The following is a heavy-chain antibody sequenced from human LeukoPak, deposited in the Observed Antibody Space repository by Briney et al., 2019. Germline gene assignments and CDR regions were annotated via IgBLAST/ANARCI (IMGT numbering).Heavy chain of an antibody. Sequence: GGSLRLSCAASGFTFSSFGMTWVRRAPGKGLEWVSSIGVSGVSTYYADSVKGRFTISRDNSKNTLYLQMNSLRAEDTAVYYCAKGLSGYVPFDYWGQGTLVTVSS. D-gene: IGHD5-12*01. V-gene: IGHV3-23*01. CDR1: GFTFSSFG. CDR2: IGVSGVST. J-gene: IGHJ4*02. CDR3: AKGLSGYVPFDY.